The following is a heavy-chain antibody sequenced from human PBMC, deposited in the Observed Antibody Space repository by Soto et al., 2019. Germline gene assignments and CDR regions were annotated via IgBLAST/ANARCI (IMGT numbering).Heavy chain of an antibody. Sequence: ASVKVSCKASGYTFTSYDINWVRQATGQGLEWMGWMNANSGNTGYAQKFQGRVTMTRNTSTSTAYMELSSLRSDDTAVYYCARYGYYDSSGYYYVGHNGMDVWGQGTTVTVSS. V-gene: IGHV1-8*01. D-gene: IGHD3-22*01. CDR2: MNANSGNT. CDR3: ARYGYYDSSGYYYVGHNGMDV. J-gene: IGHJ6*02. CDR1: GYTFTSYD.